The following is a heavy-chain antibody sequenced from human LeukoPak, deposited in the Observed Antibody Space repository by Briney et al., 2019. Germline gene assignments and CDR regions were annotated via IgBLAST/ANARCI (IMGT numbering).Heavy chain of an antibody. CDR3: ARQSGDQSSAWYFDA. V-gene: IGHV4-39*01. CDR2: IYYSGST. CDR1: GDSTSSDRYY. Sequence: KPSETLSLTCTISGDSTSSDRYYGGWVRQPPGKGLEWIGNIYYSGSTYYNPSLKSRVTMSVDTSKNQFFLKLNSVTAADTAIYYCARQSGDQSSAWYFDAWGQGTLVTVSS. D-gene: IGHD6-19*01. J-gene: IGHJ4*02.